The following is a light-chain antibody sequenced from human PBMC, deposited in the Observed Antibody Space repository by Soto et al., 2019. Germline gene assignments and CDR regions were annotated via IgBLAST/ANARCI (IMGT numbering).Light chain of an antibody. CDR3: SSFAGSNSRV. CDR1: SSDLGAYNY. J-gene: IGLJ1*01. V-gene: IGLV2-8*01. Sequence: QSALTQPPSVSGSPGQSVTISCTGTSSDLGAYNYVSWYQQHPGKAPKLMIYEVSKRPSGVPDRFSGSKSDTTASLTVSGLQADDEADYYCSSFAGSNSRVFGTGTKLTVL. CDR2: EVS.